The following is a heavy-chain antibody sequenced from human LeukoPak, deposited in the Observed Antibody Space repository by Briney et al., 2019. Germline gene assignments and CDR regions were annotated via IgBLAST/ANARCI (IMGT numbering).Heavy chain of an antibody. CDR1: GVSISSSSFY. CDR3: ARWVSTPRGYFDY. V-gene: IGHV4-39*01. D-gene: IGHD5/OR15-5a*01. CDR2: IYYSGST. Sequence: SETLSLTCTVSGVSISSSSFYWGWIRQPPGKGLEWIGNIYYSGSTYYNPSLKSRVTISVDTSKTQFSLRLSSVTAADTAVYYCARWVSTPRGYFDYWGQGTLVTVSS. J-gene: IGHJ4*02.